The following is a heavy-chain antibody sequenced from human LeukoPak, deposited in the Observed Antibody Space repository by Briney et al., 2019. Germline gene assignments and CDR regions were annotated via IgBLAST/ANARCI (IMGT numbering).Heavy chain of an antibody. J-gene: IGHJ4*02. D-gene: IGHD6-19*01. CDR2: ISYDGSNK. CDR3: ARDMRSGWYEFDY. Sequence: GGSLRLSCAASGFTFSSYAMHWVRQAPGKGLEWVAVISYDGSNKYYADSVKGRFTISRDNSKNTLYLQMNSLRAEDTAVYYCARDMRSGWYEFDYWGQGTLVTVSS. CDR1: GFTFSSYA. V-gene: IGHV3-30-3*01.